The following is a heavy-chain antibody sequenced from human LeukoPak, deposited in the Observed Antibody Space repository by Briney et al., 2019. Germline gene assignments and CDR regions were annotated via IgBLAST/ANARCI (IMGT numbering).Heavy chain of an antibody. CDR2: INPNSGGT. J-gene: IGHJ4*02. CDR3: ARGFDWLEYYFDY. D-gene: IGHD3-9*01. V-gene: IGHV1-2*02. CDR1: GYTFTGYY. Sequence: ASVTVSCKASGYTFTGYYMHWVRQAPGQGLEWMGWINPNSGGTDYAQKFQGRVTMTRDTSISTAYMEVNRLRSDDTALYYCARGFDWLEYYFDYWGQGTLVTVSS.